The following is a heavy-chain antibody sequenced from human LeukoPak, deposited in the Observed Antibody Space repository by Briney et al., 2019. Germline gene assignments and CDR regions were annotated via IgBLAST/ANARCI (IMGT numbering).Heavy chain of an antibody. CDR1: GDSVSSNSAA. D-gene: IGHD2-2*01. V-gene: IGHV6-1*01. J-gene: IGHJ6*02. CDR3: ARSVGTVVVPAAMTYGMDV. Sequence: SQTLSLTCAISGDSVSSNSAAWNWIRQSPSRGLEWLGRTYYRSKWYNDCAVSVKSRITINPDTSKNQFSLQLNSVTPEDTAVYYCARSVGTVVVPAAMTYGMDVWGQGTTVTVSS. CDR2: TYYRSKWYN.